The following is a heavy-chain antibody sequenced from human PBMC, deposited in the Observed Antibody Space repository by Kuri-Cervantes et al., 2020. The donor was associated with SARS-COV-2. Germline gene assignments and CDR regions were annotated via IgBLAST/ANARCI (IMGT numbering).Heavy chain of an antibody. J-gene: IGHJ3*02. Sequence: GGSLRLSCAASGFSFSSYAMSWVRQAPGKGLEWVSVIYSGGSSTYYADSVKGRFTISRDNSKNTLYLQMNSLRAEDTAVYYCARGHRRGTMVRGVILRGTAFDIWGQGTMVTVSS. CDR2: IYSGGSST. CDR3: ARGHRRGTMVRGVILRGTAFDI. CDR1: GFSFSSYA. D-gene: IGHD3-10*01. V-gene: IGHV3-23*03.